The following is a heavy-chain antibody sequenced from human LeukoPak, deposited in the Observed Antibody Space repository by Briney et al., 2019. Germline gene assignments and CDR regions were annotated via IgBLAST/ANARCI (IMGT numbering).Heavy chain of an antibody. CDR3: ARLYSRVGPFDY. CDR2: ISSSSPYI. CDR1: GFTFSNAW. D-gene: IGHD5-18*01. V-gene: IGHV3-21*01. Sequence: GGSLRLSCAASGFTFSNAWMNWVRQAPGKGLEWVASISSSSPYIYYTDSVKGRFTISRDNAKNSLYLQMNSLRAEDTAVYYCARLYSRVGPFDYWGQGTLVTVSS. J-gene: IGHJ4*02.